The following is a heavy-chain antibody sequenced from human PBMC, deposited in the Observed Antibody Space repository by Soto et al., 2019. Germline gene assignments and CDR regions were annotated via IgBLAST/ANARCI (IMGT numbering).Heavy chain of an antibody. J-gene: IGHJ6*02. CDR3: ARGRIVATATKTYYYYGMDV. CDR2: IIPIFGTA. CDR1: GGTFSSYA. D-gene: IGHD5-12*01. Sequence: SVKVSCKASGGTFSSYAISWVRQAPGQGLEWMGGIIPIFGTANYAQKFQGRVTITADESTSTAYMELSSLRSEDTAVYYCARGRIVATATKTYYYYGMDVWGQGTTVTVSS. V-gene: IGHV1-69*13.